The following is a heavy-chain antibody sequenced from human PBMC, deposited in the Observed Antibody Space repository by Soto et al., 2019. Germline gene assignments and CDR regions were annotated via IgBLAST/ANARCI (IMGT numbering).Heavy chain of an antibody. CDR2: IWFDGSNE. V-gene: IGHV3-33*01. CDR3: AREGFLGTGGLEY. Sequence: QVQLVESGGGVVQPGRSLRLSCAASGFTFSQHDMHWVRQAPGKGLEWVAVIWFDGSNENYADSVKGRFSISRDSFNKTHYAPINSVRAEDPAVYYCAREGFLGTGGLEYWGHGSLVIVSS. J-gene: IGHJ4*01. D-gene: IGHD2-8*02. CDR1: GFTFSQHD.